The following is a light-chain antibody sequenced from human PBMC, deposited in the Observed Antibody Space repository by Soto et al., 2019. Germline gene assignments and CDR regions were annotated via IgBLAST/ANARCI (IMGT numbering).Light chain of an antibody. CDR2: GAS. J-gene: IGKJ5*01. V-gene: IGKV3D-20*02. Sequence: EIMLTLSPGTLSLYPGERATLSCRASQSVTNNYLAWYQQKPGQAPRLIIYGASTRATGIPDRFSGSGSGTDFSLTISRLEPEDFAVYYCQQRSNWPLITFGQGRRLEIK. CDR3: QQRSNWPLIT. CDR1: QSVTNNY.